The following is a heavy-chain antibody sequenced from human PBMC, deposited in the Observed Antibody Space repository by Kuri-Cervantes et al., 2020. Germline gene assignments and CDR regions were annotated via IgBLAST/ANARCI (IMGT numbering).Heavy chain of an antibody. V-gene: IGHV3-48*02. CDR1: GLTFSSYS. J-gene: IGHJ6*04. Sequence: GGSLRLSCAASGLTFSSYSMNWVHQAPGKGLEWVSYISSSRSTIYYTDSVKGRFTISRDNAKNSLSLQMNSLRDEDTAVYYCARDQWLVKWYYGMDVWGKGTTVTVSS. CDR2: ISSSRSTI. D-gene: IGHD6-19*01. CDR3: ARDQWLVKWYYGMDV.